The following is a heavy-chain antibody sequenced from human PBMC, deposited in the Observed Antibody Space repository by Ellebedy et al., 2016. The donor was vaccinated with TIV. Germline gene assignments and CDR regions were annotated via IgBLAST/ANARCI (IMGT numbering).Heavy chain of an antibody. Sequence: GESLKISXAASGFTFSSYAMSWVRQAPGKGLEWVSAISGSGGNTYYADSVKGRFTISRDNSKYILYLQMNSLSIEDTAVYYCAKRGESEWELLLWGQGTLVTVSS. CDR3: AKRGESEWELLL. D-gene: IGHD1-26*01. CDR2: ISGSGGNT. J-gene: IGHJ4*02. V-gene: IGHV3-23*01. CDR1: GFTFSSYA.